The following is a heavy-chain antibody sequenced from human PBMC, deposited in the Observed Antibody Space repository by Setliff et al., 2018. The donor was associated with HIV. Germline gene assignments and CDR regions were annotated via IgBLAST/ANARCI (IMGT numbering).Heavy chain of an antibody. CDR1: GYTFSDYD. Sequence: ASVKVSCKASGYTFSDYDVAWVRQAPGQGLEWMGWISGYSGHTSYAQKIQGRVTMTTDTSTSTAYMELRSLRSDDTAVYYCARYMVRGVTEWGYWGQGTLVTVSS. J-gene: IGHJ4*02. V-gene: IGHV1-18*01. CDR3: ARYMVRGVTEWGY. D-gene: IGHD3-10*01. CDR2: ISGYSGHT.